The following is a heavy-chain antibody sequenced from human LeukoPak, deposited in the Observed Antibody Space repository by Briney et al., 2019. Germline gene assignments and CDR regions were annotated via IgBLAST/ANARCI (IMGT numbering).Heavy chain of an antibody. Sequence: SETLSLTCAVYGGSFSGYYWSWIRQPPGKGLEWIGEINHSGSTNYNPSLKSRVTISVDTSKNQFSLKLSSVTAADTAVYYCAREIAGIVGPPRHLDYWGQGTLVTVSS. V-gene: IGHV4-34*01. CDR2: INHSGST. D-gene: IGHD1-26*01. J-gene: IGHJ4*02. CDR3: AREIAGIVGPPRHLDY. CDR1: GGSFSGYY.